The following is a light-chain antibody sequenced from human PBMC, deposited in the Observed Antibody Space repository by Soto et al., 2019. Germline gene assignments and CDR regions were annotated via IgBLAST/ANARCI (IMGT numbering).Light chain of an antibody. CDR3: QSYDSDLSTYVL. CDR2: DNN. CDR1: SSNIGAGFD. Sequence: QSVLTQPPSVSGAPGQRVTISCTGSSSNIGAGFDVQWYQQLPGTAPKLLIYDNNNRPSGVPDRFSGSKSGTSASLAITGLQAEDEADYYCQSYDSDLSTYVLFGGGTKLTVL. J-gene: IGLJ2*01. V-gene: IGLV1-40*01.